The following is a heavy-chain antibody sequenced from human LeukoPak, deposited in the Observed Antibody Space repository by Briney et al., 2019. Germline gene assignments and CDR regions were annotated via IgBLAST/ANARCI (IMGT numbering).Heavy chain of an antibody. V-gene: IGHV3-30*03. CDR3: ASHWAQQVVSDY. J-gene: IGHJ4*02. Sequence: GRSLRLSCAASGFTFSSYGMHWVRQAPGKGLEWVAVISYDGRNKYYADSVKGRFTVSRDNSKNTLYLQMNSLRAEDTAVYYCASHWAQQVVSDYWGQGTLVTVSS. CDR1: GFTFSSYG. D-gene: IGHD6-13*01. CDR2: ISYDGRNK.